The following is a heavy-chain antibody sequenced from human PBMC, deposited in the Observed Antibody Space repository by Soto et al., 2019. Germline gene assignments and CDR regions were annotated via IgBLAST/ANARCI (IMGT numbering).Heavy chain of an antibody. CDR2: MNPNSGNT. CDR1: GYTFTSYD. CDR3: AKSICGLRGVHYYYGMDV. D-gene: IGHD3-10*01. Sequence: QVQLVQSGAEVKKPGASVKVSCKASGYTFTSYDINWVRQATGQGLEWMGWMNPNSGNTGYAQKFQGRVTMTRNTSKSTAYMVVSSLRAEDTAVYYCAKSICGLRGVHYYYGMDVCGQGTTVTVSS. J-gene: IGHJ6*02. V-gene: IGHV1-8*01.